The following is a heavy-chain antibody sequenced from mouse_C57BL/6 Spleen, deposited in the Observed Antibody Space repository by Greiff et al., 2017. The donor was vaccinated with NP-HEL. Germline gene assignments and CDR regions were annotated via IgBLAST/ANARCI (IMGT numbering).Heavy chain of an antibody. J-gene: IGHJ1*03. CDR1: GYTFTSYW. D-gene: IGHD2-4*01. V-gene: IGHV1-64*01. Sequence: QVQLQQSGAELVKPGASVKLSCKASGYTFTSYWMHWVKQRPGQGLEWIGMIHPNSGSTNYNEKFKSKATLTVDKSSSTAYMQLSSLTSEDSAVYYCATIYYDYDGDVWGTGTTVTVSS. CDR2: IHPNSGST. CDR3: ATIYYDYDGDV.